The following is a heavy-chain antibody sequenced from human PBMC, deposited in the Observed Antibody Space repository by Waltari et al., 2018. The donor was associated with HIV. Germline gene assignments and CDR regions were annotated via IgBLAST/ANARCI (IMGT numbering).Heavy chain of an antibody. CDR3: ARQTGEMATIGDVGWFDP. V-gene: IGHV4-39*01. CDR2: IYYSGST. CDR1: VGSISSSSYY. D-gene: IGHD5-12*01. Sequence: QLQLQESGPGLVKPSETLSLPCTVSVGSISSSSYYWGWIRQPPGKGLEWIGSIYYSGSTYYNPSLKSRVTISVDTSKNQFSLKLSSVTAADTAVYYCARQTGEMATIGDVGWFDPWGQGTLVTVSS. J-gene: IGHJ5*02.